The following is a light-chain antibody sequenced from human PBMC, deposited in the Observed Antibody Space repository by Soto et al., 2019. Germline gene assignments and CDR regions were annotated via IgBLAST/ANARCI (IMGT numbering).Light chain of an antibody. J-gene: IGKJ1*01. CDR1: QSISNY. V-gene: IGKV1-39*01. CDR2: AAS. Sequence: DIQMTQSPSSLSASVGDRVTITCRASQSISNYLNWYQQKPGEAPKLLIYAASSLQGGVPTRFSGSGSGTDFTLTISSLQPDDSATYYCQQIYSNPRMFGQGTKVDIK. CDR3: QQIYSNPRM.